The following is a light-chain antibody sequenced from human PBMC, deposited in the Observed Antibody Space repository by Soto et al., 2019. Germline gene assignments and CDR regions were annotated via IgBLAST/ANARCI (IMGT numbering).Light chain of an antibody. J-gene: IGKJ1*01. CDR1: QSLEYSDGKTY. CDR3: MQGGHWPWT. Sequence: DVVMTQSPLSLPVTLGQPASISCTSSQSLEYSDGKTYLNWFLQRPGQSPRRLIYKVSNRGSGVPDRFSGSGSGTDFTLKISRVEAEDVGIYYCMQGGHWPWTFGQGTKVDIK. CDR2: KVS. V-gene: IGKV2-30*01.